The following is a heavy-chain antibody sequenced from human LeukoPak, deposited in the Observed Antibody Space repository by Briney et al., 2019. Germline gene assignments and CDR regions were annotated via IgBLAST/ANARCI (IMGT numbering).Heavy chain of an antibody. CDR1: GFTFSNYA. CDR2: IKDDGSGK. D-gene: IGHD6-13*01. J-gene: IGHJ4*02. V-gene: IGHV3-7*01. CDR3: ARVGYSSSWSPSDY. Sequence: GGSLRLSCAASGFTFSNYALSWVRQAPGKGLEWVANIKDDGSGKYYVDSLKGRFTISRDNAKNSLYLQMNSLRAEDTAVYYCARVGYSSSWSPSDYWGQGALVTVSS.